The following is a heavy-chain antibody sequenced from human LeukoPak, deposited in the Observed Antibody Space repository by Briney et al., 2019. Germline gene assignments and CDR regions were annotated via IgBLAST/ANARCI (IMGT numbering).Heavy chain of an antibody. J-gene: IGHJ4*02. CDR2: INHSGST. V-gene: IGHV4-34*01. CDR3: ARLAIGAPFDY. CDR1: GGSFSGYY. D-gene: IGHD4-17*01. Sequence: PSETLSLTCAVYGGSFSGYYWSWIRQPPGKGLEWIGEINHSGSTNYNPSLKSRVTISVDTSRNHFSLQLTSVTAADTAVYYCARLAIGAPFDYWGQGTLVTVSS.